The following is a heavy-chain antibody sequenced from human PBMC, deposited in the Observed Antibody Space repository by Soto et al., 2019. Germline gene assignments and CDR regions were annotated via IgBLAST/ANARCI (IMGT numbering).Heavy chain of an antibody. CDR3: ARDGLSYDFWRPNYMDV. D-gene: IGHD3-3*01. CDR2: ISSSSSNI. Sequence: GGSLRLSCAASGFTFSSYSMNWVRQAPGKGLEWVSYISSSSSNIYYADSVKGRFTISRDNAKNSLYLQMNSLIAKDTAVYYCARDGLSYDFWRPNYMDVWGKGTTVTVSS. V-gene: IGHV3-48*01. J-gene: IGHJ6*03. CDR1: GFTFSSYS.